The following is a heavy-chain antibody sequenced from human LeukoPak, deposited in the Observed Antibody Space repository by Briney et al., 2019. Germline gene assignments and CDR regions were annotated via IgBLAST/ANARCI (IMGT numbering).Heavy chain of an antibody. Sequence: GSLRLSCAASGFTFSSYAVSWVRQTPGKGLEWVSAISGSGGSTYYADSVKGRFTISRDNSKNTLYLQMNSLRAEDTAVYYCAKDGRVLRGVRDYWGQGTLVTVSS. J-gene: IGHJ4*02. V-gene: IGHV3-23*01. CDR3: AKDGRVLRGVRDY. CDR1: GFTFSSYA. CDR2: ISGSGGST. D-gene: IGHD3-10*01.